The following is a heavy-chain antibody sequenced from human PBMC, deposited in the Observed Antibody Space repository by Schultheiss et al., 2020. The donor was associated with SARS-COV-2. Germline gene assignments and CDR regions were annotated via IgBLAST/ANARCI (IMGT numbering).Heavy chain of an antibody. CDR3: ARDRAVFDY. J-gene: IGHJ4*02. CDR2: IWYDGSNK. D-gene: IGHD6-25*01. CDR1: GFTFSSYS. Sequence: GGSLRLSCAASGFTFSSYSMNWVRQAPGKGLEWVAVIWYDGSNKYYADSVKGRFTISRDNSKNTLYLQMNSLRAEDTAVYYCARDRAVFDYWGQGTLVTVSS. V-gene: IGHV3-33*08.